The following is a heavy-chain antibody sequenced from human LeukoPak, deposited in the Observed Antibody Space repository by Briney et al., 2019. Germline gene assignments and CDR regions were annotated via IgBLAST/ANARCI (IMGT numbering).Heavy chain of an antibody. CDR1: GGSIRSSSYY. Sequence: PSETLSLTCTVSGGSIRSSSYYWGCIRQPPGKGLEWIGSIYYSGTTYYNPSLKSRVTISVDTSKNQFSLKLSSVTAADTAVYYCARQIMTGTKRLDPWGQGTLVTVSS. CDR2: IYYSGTT. D-gene: IGHD1-1*01. V-gene: IGHV4-39*01. J-gene: IGHJ5*02. CDR3: ARQIMTGTKRLDP.